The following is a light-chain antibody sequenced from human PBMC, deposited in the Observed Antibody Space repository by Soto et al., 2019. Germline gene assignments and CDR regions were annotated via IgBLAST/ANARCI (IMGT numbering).Light chain of an antibody. Sequence: QSALTQPPSASGSPGQSVTISCTGTSSDVGGYNYVSWYQQHPGKAPKLMIYEVSKRPSGVPDRFSGSKSGNTASLTVSGLHAEDDAYYYFISYAGSNNFVFGGGTKLTVL. CDR3: ISYAGSNNFV. V-gene: IGLV2-8*01. CDR2: EVS. CDR1: SSDVGGYNY. J-gene: IGLJ2*01.